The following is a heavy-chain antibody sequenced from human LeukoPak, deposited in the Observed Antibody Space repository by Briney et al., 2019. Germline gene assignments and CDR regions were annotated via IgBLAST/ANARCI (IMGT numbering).Heavy chain of an antibody. CDR1: GFTFSSYG. V-gene: IGHV3-33*01. CDR2: IWYDGSNK. D-gene: IGHD3-16*01. CDR3: ARGLGYPLTFGGVMFDY. Sequence: GRSLRLSCAASGFTFSSYGMHWVRQAPGKGLEWVAVIWYDGSNKYYADSVKGRFTISRDNSKITLYLQMNSLRAEDTAVYYCARGLGYPLTFGGVMFDYWGQGTLVTVSS. J-gene: IGHJ4*02.